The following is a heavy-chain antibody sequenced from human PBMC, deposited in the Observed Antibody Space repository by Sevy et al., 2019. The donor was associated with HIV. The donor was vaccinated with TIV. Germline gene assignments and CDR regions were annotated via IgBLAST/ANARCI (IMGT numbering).Heavy chain of an antibody. D-gene: IGHD3-3*01. CDR2: ISSDGVST. J-gene: IGHJ6*02. Sequence: GGSLRLSCSGSGFSFSNSAMHWVRQTPGKGLKYVSAISSDGVSTYYTDSVRGRFTISRDNSKNTLYLQMSSLRVEDTAVYYCVKDPDYNFWRGDYGMDVWGQGTTVTVSS. CDR3: VKDPDYNFWRGDYGMDV. V-gene: IGHV3-64D*06. CDR1: GFSFSNSA.